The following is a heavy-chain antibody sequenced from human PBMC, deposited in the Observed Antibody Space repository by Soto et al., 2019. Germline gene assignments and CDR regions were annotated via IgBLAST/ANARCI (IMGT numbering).Heavy chain of an antibody. CDR3: AKNPGSGWGYWYVGL. Sequence: EVQLLESGRGLVQPGGSLRLSCAASGFTFSTYAMTWVRQAPGKGLEWISAISGTGDTTYYAYSVEGRFTISRDNSKNTLYLQMKRLRAEDTAVYYCAKNPGSGWGYWYVGLWGRGTLVTVSS. D-gene: IGHD6-19*01. V-gene: IGHV3-23*01. CDR1: GFTFSTYA. J-gene: IGHJ2*01. CDR2: ISGTGDTT.